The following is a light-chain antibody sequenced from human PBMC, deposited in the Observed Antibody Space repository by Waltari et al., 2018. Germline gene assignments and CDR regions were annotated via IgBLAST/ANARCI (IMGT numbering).Light chain of an antibody. CDR1: KSISKW. Sequence: DIQMTQASSTLSASVADRVIFSWRASKSISKWLAWYQQKPRKAPKLLIYMASTLASGVPSRFSGRVSGTEFTLSISSLHPEDFATYYCQQYNSYSLLSFGGGTKVEIK. J-gene: IGKJ4*01. CDR3: QQYNSYSLLS. CDR2: MAS. V-gene: IGKV1-5*03.